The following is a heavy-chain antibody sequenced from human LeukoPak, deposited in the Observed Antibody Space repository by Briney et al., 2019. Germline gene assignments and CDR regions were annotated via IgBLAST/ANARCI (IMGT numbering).Heavy chain of an antibody. CDR3: ERVVFFVVVIGCFGY. Sequence: SVKVSCKASGGTFSSCAISWVPQASGKALEWMGGIIPIFGTTNYAQKLQGRLTITAEESTSTAYMEVSSVRSEDTGVYFCERVVFFVVVIGCFGYWGKGNLVSVSS. V-gene: IGHV1-69*13. CDR2: IIPIFGTT. CDR1: GGTFSSCA. D-gene: IGHD2-15*01. J-gene: IGHJ4*02.